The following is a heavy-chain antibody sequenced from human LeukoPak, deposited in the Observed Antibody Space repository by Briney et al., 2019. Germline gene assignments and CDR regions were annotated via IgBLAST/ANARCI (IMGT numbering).Heavy chain of an antibody. J-gene: IGHJ3*02. CDR3: ARDLIRSSSWVPGAFDI. V-gene: IGHV1-58*02. D-gene: IGHD6-6*01. CDR2: IVVGSGNT. CDR1: GFTFTSSA. Sequence: SVKVSCKASGFTFTSSAMQWVRQARGQRLEWIGWIVVGSGNTNYAQKFQERVTITRDMSTSTAYMELSSLRSEDTAVYYCARDLIRSSSWVPGAFDIWGQGTMVTVSS.